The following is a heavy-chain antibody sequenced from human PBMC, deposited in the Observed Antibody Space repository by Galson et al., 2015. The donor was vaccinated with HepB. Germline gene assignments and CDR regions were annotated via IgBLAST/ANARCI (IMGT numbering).Heavy chain of an antibody. CDR3: ANTMVHTLVHTWLRWLLG. J-gene: IGHJ4*01. CDR2: ISGSGRYI. Sequence: SLRLSCAASGFTFRNFTMGWVRQAPGKGLEWVSSISGSGRYIYYADSVKGRFTISRDDAKNSLYLQMNSLRAEDTAVYYCANTMVHTLVHTWLRWLLGWGHGTLVTVSS. V-gene: IGHV3-21*04. D-gene: IGHD3-10*01. CDR1: GFTFRNFT.